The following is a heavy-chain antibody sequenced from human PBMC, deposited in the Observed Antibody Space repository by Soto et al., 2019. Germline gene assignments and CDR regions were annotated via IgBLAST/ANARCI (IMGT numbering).Heavy chain of an antibody. D-gene: IGHD5-18*01. CDR2: IYSGGST. CDR1: GFTVTSNY. Sequence: EVQLVESGGGLVQPGGSLRLSCAASGFTVTSNYMSWVRQAPGKGLEWVSVIYSGGSTYYADSVKGRFTISRHNSKNTLYLQMNSLRAEDTAVYYCARAYSGIQRDYYYYYMDVWGKGTTVTVSS. J-gene: IGHJ6*03. CDR3: ARAYSGIQRDYYYYYMDV. V-gene: IGHV3-53*04.